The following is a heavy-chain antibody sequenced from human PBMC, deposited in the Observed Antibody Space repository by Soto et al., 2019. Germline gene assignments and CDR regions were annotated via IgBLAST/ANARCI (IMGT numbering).Heavy chain of an antibody. CDR2: ISWNSGSI. D-gene: IGHD6-13*01. CDR1: GFTFDDYA. Sequence: PGGSLRLSCAASGFTFDDYAMHWVRQAPGKGLEWVSGISWNSGSIGYADSVKGRFTISRDNAKNSLYLQMNSLRAEDTALYYCAKDSSSSSWLAPFDPWGQGTLVTVSS. J-gene: IGHJ5*02. V-gene: IGHV3-9*01. CDR3: AKDSSSSSWLAPFDP.